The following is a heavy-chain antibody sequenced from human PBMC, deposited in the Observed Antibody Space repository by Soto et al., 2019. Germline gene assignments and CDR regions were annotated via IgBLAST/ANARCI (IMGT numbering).Heavy chain of an antibody. D-gene: IGHD1-1*01. CDR1: GYSFSDNQ. V-gene: IGHV1-2*02. CDR3: AINHSLDDITGGLNP. Sequence: QVQLVQSGSEVKKPGASVKVSCKASGYSFSDNQIHWLRRAPGQGLEWMGRINPKSDDTNYAQKFQCRVTMTRYTSIDTAYLELTGLTSDDTAIEDCAINHSLDDITGGLNPWGDGTLVTVAS. J-gene: IGHJ5*02. CDR2: INPKSDDT.